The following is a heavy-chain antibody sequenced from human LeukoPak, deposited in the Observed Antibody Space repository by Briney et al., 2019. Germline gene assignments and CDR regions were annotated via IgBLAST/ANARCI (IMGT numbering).Heavy chain of an antibody. CDR1: GFSFSNCA. J-gene: IGHJ4*02. Sequence: PGGSLRLSCAASGFSFSNCAMNWVRQSPGKGLEWVSGISGSGDRTFDADSVKGRFTISRDNSKNTLYLQMNSLRAEDTAVYYCAKDGIVGATTVDYWGQGTLVTVSS. CDR2: ISGSGDRT. D-gene: IGHD1-26*01. V-gene: IGHV3-23*01. CDR3: AKDGIVGATTVDY.